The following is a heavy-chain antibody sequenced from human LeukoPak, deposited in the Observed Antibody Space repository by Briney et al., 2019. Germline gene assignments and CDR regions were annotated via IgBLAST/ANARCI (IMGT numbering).Heavy chain of an antibody. V-gene: IGHV3-69-1*02. D-gene: IGHD4-23*01. CDR1: GFTFSLYS. CDR2: ISSSSNI. Sequence: GGSLRLSCAASGFTFSLYSMNWVRQAPGKGLEWVSSISSSSNIYYADSVKGRFTISRDNAKNSLYLHMNSLRAEDTAVYYCARDYGGSSPFDYWGQGTLVTVSS. CDR3: ARDYGGSSPFDY. J-gene: IGHJ4*02.